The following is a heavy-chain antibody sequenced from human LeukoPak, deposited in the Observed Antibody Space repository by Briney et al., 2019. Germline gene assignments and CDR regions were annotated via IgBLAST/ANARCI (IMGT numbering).Heavy chain of an antibody. J-gene: IGHJ4*02. V-gene: IGHV1-69*04. CDR1: GGTFSSYA. Sequence: GASVRVSCKASGGTFSSYAISWVRQAPGQGLEWMGRIIPILGIANYAQKFQGRVTITADKSTSTAYMELSSLRSEDTAVYYCARIFNSGSYCFDYWGQGTLVTVCS. CDR2: IIPILGIA. CDR3: ARIFNSGSYCFDY. D-gene: IGHD1-26*01.